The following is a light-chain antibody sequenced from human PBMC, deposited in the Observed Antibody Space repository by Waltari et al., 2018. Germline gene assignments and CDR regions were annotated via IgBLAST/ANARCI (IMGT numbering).Light chain of an antibody. CDR2: RAS. CDR1: QSIGSS. J-gene: IGKJ1*01. V-gene: IGKV3-15*01. Sequence: PGERATLSCRTSQSIGSSLAWYQQRPGQAPRLLIYRASTRATGIPDRFSGSGSETEFTLTISSLQSEDIAVYYCQQYNNWPPGTFGQGTKVEIK. CDR3: QQYNNWPPGT.